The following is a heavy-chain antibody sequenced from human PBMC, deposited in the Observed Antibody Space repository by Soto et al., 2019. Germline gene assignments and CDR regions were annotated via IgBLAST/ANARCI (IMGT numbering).Heavy chain of an antibody. CDR1: GFTFSSYG. Sequence: PEGSLRLSCAASGFTFSSYGMHWVRQAPGKGLEWVAVISYDGSNKYYADSVKGRFTISRDNSKNTLYLQMNSLRAEDTAVYYCAKVGEVAGSFQHWGQGTLVTVSS. CDR3: AKVGEVAGSFQH. D-gene: IGHD6-19*01. CDR2: ISYDGSNK. J-gene: IGHJ1*01. V-gene: IGHV3-30*18.